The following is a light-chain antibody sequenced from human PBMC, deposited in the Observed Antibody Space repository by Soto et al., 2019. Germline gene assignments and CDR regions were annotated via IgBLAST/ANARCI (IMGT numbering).Light chain of an antibody. J-gene: IGLJ1*01. CDR1: SSDVGAYNY. V-gene: IGLV2-14*01. CDR3: SSLTTSFTDG. Sequence: QSALTQPASVSGSPGQSVAFSCTGTSSDVGAYNYVSWYQQHPGKAPKLLLSEVSNRPSGASDRFSGSKSGNTASLTISGLQAEDVADYYCSSLTTSFTDGFGTGTKVTVL. CDR2: EVS.